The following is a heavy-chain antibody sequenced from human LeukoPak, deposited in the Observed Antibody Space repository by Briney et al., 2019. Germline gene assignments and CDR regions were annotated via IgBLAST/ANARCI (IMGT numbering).Heavy chain of an antibody. V-gene: IGHV3-7*01. J-gene: IGHJ3*02. D-gene: IGHD2-2*01. CDR1: GFTFSDDY. CDR3: ARIDIAVASAFILDAFGI. CDR2: IQEDGSET. Sequence: GGSLRLSCAVSGFTFSDDYMSWVRQAPGRGLEWVANIQEDGSETYYLDSVKGRFTISRDNAKNSLYLQMNSLRAEDTAVYYGARIDIAVASAFILDAFGIWGQGTMVTVSS.